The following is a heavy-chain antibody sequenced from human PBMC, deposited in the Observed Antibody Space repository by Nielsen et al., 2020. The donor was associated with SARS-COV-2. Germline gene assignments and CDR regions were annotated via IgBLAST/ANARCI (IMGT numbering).Heavy chain of an antibody. CDR2: IYYSGST. V-gene: IGHV4-31*03. Sequence: SETLSLTCTVSGGSISSGGYYWSWIRQHPGKGLEWIGYIYYSGSTYYNPSLKSRVTISVDTSKNQFSLKLSSVTAADTAVYYCARVQGPPNWFDPWGQGTLVTVSS. CDR3: ARVQGPPNWFDP. J-gene: IGHJ5*02. CDR1: GGSISSGGYY.